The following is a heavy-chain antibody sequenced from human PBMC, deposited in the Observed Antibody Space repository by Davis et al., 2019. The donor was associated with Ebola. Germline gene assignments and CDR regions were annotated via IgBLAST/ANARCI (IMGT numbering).Heavy chain of an antibody. CDR2: ISSSSSFI. D-gene: IGHD4-11*01. CDR1: GFTFTSYT. CDR3: AKEGATTAKFDY. V-gene: IGHV3-21*01. Sequence: PGGSLRLSCAASGFTFTSYTMNWVRQAPRKGLEWVSSISSSSSFIYYADSVKGRFTISRDNAKNSLFLQMNSLRAEDTAVYYCAKEGATTAKFDYWGQGVLVTVSS. J-gene: IGHJ4*02.